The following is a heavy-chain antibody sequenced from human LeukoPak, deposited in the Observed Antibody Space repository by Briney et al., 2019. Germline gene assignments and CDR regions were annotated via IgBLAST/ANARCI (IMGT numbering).Heavy chain of an antibody. CDR1: GFTFSSYW. CDR2: IKQDGREK. D-gene: IGHD3-3*01. J-gene: IGHJ4*02. V-gene: IGHV3-7*01. CDR3: ARGLDYDFWSGYYVY. Sequence: GGSLRLSCAASGFTFSSYWMSWVRQAPGKGLEGVANIKQDGREKYYVDSVKGRFTITRDNAKNSLYLQMNSLRAEDTAVYYCARGLDYDFWSGYYVYWGQGTLVTVSS.